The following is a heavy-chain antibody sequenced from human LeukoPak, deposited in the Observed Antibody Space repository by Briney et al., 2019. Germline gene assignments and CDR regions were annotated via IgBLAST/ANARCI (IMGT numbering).Heavy chain of an antibody. J-gene: IGHJ4*02. CDR3: AKDRILVRGVTSYFDY. V-gene: IGHV3-30*02. CDR2: IRYDGSNK. Sequence: PGGSLRLSCAASGFTFSSYGMHWVRQAPGKGLEWVAFIRYDGSNKYYADSVKGRFTISRDNSKNTLYLQMNSLRAEDTAVYYCAKDRILVRGVTSYFDYWGQGTLVTVSS. CDR1: GFTFSSYG. D-gene: IGHD3-10*01.